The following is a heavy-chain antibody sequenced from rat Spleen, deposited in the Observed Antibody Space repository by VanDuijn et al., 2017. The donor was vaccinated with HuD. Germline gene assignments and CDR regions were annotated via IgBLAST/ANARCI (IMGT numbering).Heavy chain of an antibody. Sequence: EVQLVESGGGLVQPGGSLKLSCVASGFTFNYYWMTWIRQAPGKGLEWVASITNAAGKVYYPDSVKGRFTISRDTAQNTLYLQMNSLRSEDTATYYCERDSDIPTYFFDYWGQGVMVTVSS. D-gene: IGHD2-1*01. CDR1: GFTFNYYW. CDR3: ERDSDIPTYFFDY. V-gene: IGHV5-31*01. CDR2: ITNAAGKV. J-gene: IGHJ2*01.